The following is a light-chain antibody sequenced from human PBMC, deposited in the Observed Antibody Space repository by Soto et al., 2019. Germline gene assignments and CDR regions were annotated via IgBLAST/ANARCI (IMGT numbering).Light chain of an antibody. CDR1: QSVLYSSNNKNY. Sequence: DIVMTQSPDSLAVSLGERATINCKSSQSVLYSSNNKNYLAWYQQKPGQPPKLLIYWASTRESVVPYRFSGSGSGTDFTLTISSLQSEDVAVYYCQQYYSTPITFGQGTRLEIK. J-gene: IGKJ5*01. CDR3: QQYYSTPIT. V-gene: IGKV4-1*01. CDR2: WAS.